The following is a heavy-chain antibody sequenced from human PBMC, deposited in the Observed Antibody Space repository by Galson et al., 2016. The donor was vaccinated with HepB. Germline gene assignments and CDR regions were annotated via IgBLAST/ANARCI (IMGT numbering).Heavy chain of an antibody. J-gene: IGHJ4*02. CDR2: TYYRSKWFN. D-gene: IGHD2/OR15-2a*01. V-gene: IGHV6-1*01. CDR3: ARQYGRVFEY. CDR1: GDSVSNNNAA. Sequence: CAISGDSVSNNNAAWHWIRQSPSRGLEWLGKTYYRSKWFNDYAGSVTSRISINPDTSQNQFSLQLNSVTPEDTAVCYCARQYGRVFEYWGQGTLVTVSS.